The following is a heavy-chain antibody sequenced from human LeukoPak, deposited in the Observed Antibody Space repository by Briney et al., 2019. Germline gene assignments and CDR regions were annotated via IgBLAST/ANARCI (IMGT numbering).Heavy chain of an antibody. Sequence: SETLSLTCTVSGGSTSKYYWSWIRQPPGKGLEWIGHIYYRGSTNYNPSLKSRVTISVDMPTSQFSLKLSSVTAADTAVYYCARQWGPYNSLFDYWGEGTLVTVSS. CDR1: GGSTSKYY. D-gene: IGHD6-13*01. CDR2: IYYRGST. CDR3: ARQWGPYNSLFDY. J-gene: IGHJ4*02. V-gene: IGHV4-59*08.